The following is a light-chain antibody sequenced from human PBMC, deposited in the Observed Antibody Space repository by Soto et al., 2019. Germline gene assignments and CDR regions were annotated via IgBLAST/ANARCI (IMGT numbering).Light chain of an antibody. J-gene: IGKJ4*01. CDR3: QQYGSSPLT. Sequence: EIVLTQSPATLSLSPGERATLSCGASQSLSSSYLAWYQQKPGLAPRLLIYDASSRATGIPDRFSGSGSGTDSTLTISRLEPEDFAVYYCQQYGSSPLTFGGGTKVEIK. CDR1: QSLSSSY. V-gene: IGKV3D-20*01. CDR2: DAS.